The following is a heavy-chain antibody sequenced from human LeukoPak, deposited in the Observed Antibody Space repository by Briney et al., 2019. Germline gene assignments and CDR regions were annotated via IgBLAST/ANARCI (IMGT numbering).Heavy chain of an antibody. CDR2: ISWNSGSI. Sequence: PGGSLRLSCAASGFTFDDYAMHWVRQAPGKGLEWVSGISWNSGSIGYADSVKGRFTISRDNAKNSLYLQMNSLRAEDTALYYCAKGSYYDSSGYYGMQEDIWDQGTMVTVSS. D-gene: IGHD3-22*01. V-gene: IGHV3-9*01. CDR3: AKGSYYDSSGYYGMQEDI. J-gene: IGHJ3*02. CDR1: GFTFDDYA.